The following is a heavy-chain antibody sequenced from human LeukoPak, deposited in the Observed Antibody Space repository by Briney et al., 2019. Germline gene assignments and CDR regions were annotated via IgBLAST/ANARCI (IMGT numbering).Heavy chain of an antibody. Sequence: SETLSLTCTVSGGSISSYYWSWIRQPPRKGLEWIGYMYYSGSTNYNPSLKSRVTISIDTSKNQFSLKLSSVTAADMAVYYCARGRTYVDYWGQGTLVTVSS. CDR1: GGSISSYY. CDR3: ARGRTYVDY. V-gene: IGHV4-59*08. J-gene: IGHJ4*02. D-gene: IGHD1-26*01. CDR2: MYYSGST.